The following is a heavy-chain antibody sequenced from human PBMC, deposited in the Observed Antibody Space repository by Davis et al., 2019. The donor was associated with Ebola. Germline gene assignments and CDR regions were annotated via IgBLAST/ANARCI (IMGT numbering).Heavy chain of an antibody. CDR3: ARDSVTTGMPFDY. D-gene: IGHD4-17*01. V-gene: IGHV4-59*12. CDR2: IYYSGST. Sequence: PSETLSLTCTVSGGSISSYYWSWIRQPPGKGLEWIGYIYYSGSTNSNPSLKSPVTISVDTSKNQFSLKLSSVTAADTAVYYCARDSVTTGMPFDYWGQGTLVTVSS. J-gene: IGHJ4*02. CDR1: GGSISSYY.